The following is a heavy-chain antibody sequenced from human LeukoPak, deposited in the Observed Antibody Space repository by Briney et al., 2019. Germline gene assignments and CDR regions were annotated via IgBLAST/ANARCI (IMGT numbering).Heavy chain of an antibody. Sequence: PSETLSLTCTVSGGSISSYYWSWIRQPPGKGLEWIGYIYYSGSTNYNPSLKSRVTISVDTSKNQFSLKLSSVTAADTAVYYCARGGGGYAFDYWGQGTLVTVSS. CDR1: GGSISSYY. J-gene: IGHJ4*02. V-gene: IGHV4-59*01. CDR3: ARGGGGYAFDY. D-gene: IGHD3-16*01. CDR2: IYYSGST.